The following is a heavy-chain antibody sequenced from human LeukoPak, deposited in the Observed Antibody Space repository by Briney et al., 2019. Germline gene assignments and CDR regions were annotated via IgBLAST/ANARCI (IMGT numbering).Heavy chain of an antibody. D-gene: IGHD2-15*01. J-gene: IGHJ4*02. CDR3: AKATRNDLGNFDY. V-gene: IGHV3-23*01. Sequence: GSLRLSCAAAGFTFSSYAMSWVRQAPGKGLEWVSAISGSGGSTYYADSVKGRFTISRDNSKNTLYLQMNSLRAEDTAVYYCAKATRNDLGNFDYWGQGTLVTVSS. CDR1: GFTFSSYA. CDR2: ISGSGGST.